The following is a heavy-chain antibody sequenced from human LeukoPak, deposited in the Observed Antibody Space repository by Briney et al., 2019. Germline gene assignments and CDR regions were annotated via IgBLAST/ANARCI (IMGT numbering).Heavy chain of an antibody. CDR1: GFTFSSYW. V-gene: IGHV3-74*01. CDR2: INSDGSTT. J-gene: IGHJ6*03. Sequence: GGSLRLSCVASGFTFSSYWMHWVRQAPGEGLVWVSRINSDGSTTTYANSVKGRFTISRDNAKNTLYLQMNSLRVEDTAVYYCARSTTHPYYNYMDVWGKGTTVTLSS. CDR3: ARSTTHPYYNYMDV. D-gene: IGHD4-17*01.